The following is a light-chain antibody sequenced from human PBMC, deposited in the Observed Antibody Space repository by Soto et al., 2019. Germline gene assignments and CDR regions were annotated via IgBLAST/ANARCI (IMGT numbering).Light chain of an antibody. CDR1: QSISTW. CDR3: QHYNSYSRT. CDR2: KSS. V-gene: IGKV1-5*03. J-gene: IGKJ1*01. Sequence: DIQMTQFPSSVSASVGDRVTITCRASQSISTWLAWYQKKPGTAPKLMIYKSSRLQSGAPSWFSGSASGTESPLTISILPRDDFATYYCQHYNSYSRTFGQGTKVDNK.